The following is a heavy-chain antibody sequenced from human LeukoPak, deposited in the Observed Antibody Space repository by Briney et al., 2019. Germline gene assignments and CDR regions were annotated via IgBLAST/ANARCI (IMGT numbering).Heavy chain of an antibody. D-gene: IGHD6-19*01. CDR3: ARERGEWLVYYFDY. CDR2: ISSSGSTI. Sequence: GGSLRLSCVASGFTFSDYYMSWIRQATGKGLEWVSYISSSGSTIYYADSVKGRFTISRDNAKNSLYLQMNSLRAEDTAVYYCARERGEWLVYYFDYWGQGTLVTVSS. CDR1: GFTFSDYY. V-gene: IGHV3-11*04. J-gene: IGHJ4*02.